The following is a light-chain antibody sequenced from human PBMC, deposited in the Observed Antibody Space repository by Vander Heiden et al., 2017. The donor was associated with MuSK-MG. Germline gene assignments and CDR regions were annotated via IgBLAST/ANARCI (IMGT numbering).Light chain of an antibody. CDR1: QSVLYSSKNKNY. J-gene: IGKJ3*01. CDR2: WAS. V-gene: IGKV4-1*01. Sequence: DIVMTQSPDSLAVSLGERATINCKSSQSVLYSSKNKNYLAWYQQKPGQPPKLLIYWASTRESGVPDRFSGSGSGTDFTLTISSLQAEDVAVYYCQQYYSTPGTFGPGTKVDIK. CDR3: QQYYSTPGT.